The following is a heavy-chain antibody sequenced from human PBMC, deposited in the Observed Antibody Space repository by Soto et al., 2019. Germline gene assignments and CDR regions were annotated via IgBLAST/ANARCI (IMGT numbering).Heavy chain of an antibody. CDR2: MNPNSGNT. J-gene: IGHJ4*02. D-gene: IGHD3-22*01. Sequence: ASVKVSCKASGYTFTSYDINWVRQATGQGLEWMGWMNPNSGNTKYSQKFQGRVTITRDTSASTAYMELSSLRSEDTAVYYCARDQLYYDSSAYPVDYWGQGTLVTVSS. V-gene: IGHV1-8*01. CDR3: ARDQLYYDSSAYPVDY. CDR1: GYTFTSYD.